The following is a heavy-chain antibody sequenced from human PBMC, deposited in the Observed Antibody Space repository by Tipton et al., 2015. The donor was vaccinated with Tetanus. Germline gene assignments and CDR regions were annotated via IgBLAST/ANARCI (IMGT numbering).Heavy chain of an antibody. CDR1: GFALRTYS. J-gene: IGHJ4*02. V-gene: IGHV3-48*01. D-gene: IGHD2-21*01. Sequence: SLRLSCAASGFALRTYSMNWVRQAPGKGLEWISYISTTSNTIYYADSVKGRFTISRDNAKNTLYLQMNSLRAEDTAVYYCARGTSRIVYYFDYWGQGTLVTVSS. CDR2: ISTTSNTI. CDR3: ARGTSRIVYYFDY.